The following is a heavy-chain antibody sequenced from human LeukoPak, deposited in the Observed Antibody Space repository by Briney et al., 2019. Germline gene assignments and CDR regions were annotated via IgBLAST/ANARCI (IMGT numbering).Heavy chain of an antibody. J-gene: IGHJ5*02. D-gene: IGHD3-3*01. CDR1: GYTFTSYY. CDR2: INPNSGGT. Sequence: ASVKVSCKASGYTFTSYYMHWVRQAPGQGLEWMGRINPNSGGTNYAQKFQGRVTMTRDTSISTAYMELSRLRSDDTAVYYCAREDLRFLGFDPWGQGTLVTVSS. CDR3: AREDLRFLGFDP. V-gene: IGHV1-2*06.